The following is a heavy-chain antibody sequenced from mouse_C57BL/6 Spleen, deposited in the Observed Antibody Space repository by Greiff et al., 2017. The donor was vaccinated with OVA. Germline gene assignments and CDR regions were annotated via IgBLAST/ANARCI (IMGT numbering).Heavy chain of an antibody. CDR3: ARQGLSGYFDV. CDR2: ISNLAYSI. D-gene: IGHD3-2*02. Sequence: EVMLVESGGGLVQPGGSLKLSCAASGFSFSDYGMAWVRQAPRKGPEWVAFISNLAYSIYYADIVTGRFNISRENAKNTLYLEINGLRSKGTAMYYCARQGLSGYFDVWGTGTPVTVSS. CDR1: GFSFSDYG. V-gene: IGHV5-15*04. J-gene: IGHJ1*03.